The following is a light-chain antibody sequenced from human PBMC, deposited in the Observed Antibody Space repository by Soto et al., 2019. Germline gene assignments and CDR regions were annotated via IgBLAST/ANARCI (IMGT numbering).Light chain of an antibody. Sequence: QAVVTQEPSLTVSPGGTVTLTCASRTGAVTSGHYPYWFQQKPGQAPRTLIYDTTNKHSWTPARFSGSLVGGKPALTLSGAQPEDEDDYFCLLSYGGARRVFGGGTKLTVL. V-gene: IGLV7-46*01. CDR1: TGAVTSGHY. CDR3: LLSYGGARRV. J-gene: IGLJ2*01. CDR2: DTT.